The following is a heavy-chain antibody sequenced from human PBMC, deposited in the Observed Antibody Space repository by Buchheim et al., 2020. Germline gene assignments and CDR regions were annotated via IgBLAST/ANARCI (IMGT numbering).Heavy chain of an antibody. D-gene: IGHD6-6*01. CDR2: SRNKANGYTT. CDR3: TRASGGPLVLGSFYYYYYIDV. Sequence: EVQLVESGGGLVQPGGSLRLSCAGSGFTVSDYYMEWVRQAPGKGLEWIGRSRNKANGYTTEYAASVKGRFTISRDDSKNSLYLQMNSLKTEDTALYYCTRASGGPLVLGSFYYYYYIDVWGEGTT. V-gene: IGHV3-72*01. J-gene: IGHJ6*03. CDR1: GFTVSDYY.